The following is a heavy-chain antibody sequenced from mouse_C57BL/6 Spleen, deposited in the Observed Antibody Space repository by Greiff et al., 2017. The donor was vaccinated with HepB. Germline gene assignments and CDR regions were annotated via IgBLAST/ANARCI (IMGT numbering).Heavy chain of an antibody. D-gene: IGHD2-3*01. CDR1: GFTFSDYG. CDR3: ARTGYDGYSYFDY. J-gene: IGHJ2*01. CDR2: ISSGSSTI. V-gene: IGHV5-17*01. Sequence: EVQGVESGGGLVKPGGSLKLSCAASGFTFSDYGMHWVRQAPEKGLEWVAYISSGSSTIYYAETVKGLFTISRDNAKKTLFLQMTRLRSEDTAMYYCARTGYDGYSYFDYWGQGTTLTVSS.